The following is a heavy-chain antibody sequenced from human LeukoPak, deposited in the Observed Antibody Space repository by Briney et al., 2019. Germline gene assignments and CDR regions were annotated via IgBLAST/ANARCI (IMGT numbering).Heavy chain of an antibody. D-gene: IGHD3-10*01. Sequence: PGGSLRLSCAASGFPFSGYSLTWVRQAPGKGLEWISYISSSNTTYYADSVKGRFTISRDNAKNSLYLQMNSLTADDTAVYYCARLGRFLRVDYFDYWGQGSLVTVSS. CDR3: ARLGRFLRVDYFDY. CDR1: GFPFSGYS. V-gene: IGHV3-48*01. CDR2: ISSSNTT. J-gene: IGHJ4*02.